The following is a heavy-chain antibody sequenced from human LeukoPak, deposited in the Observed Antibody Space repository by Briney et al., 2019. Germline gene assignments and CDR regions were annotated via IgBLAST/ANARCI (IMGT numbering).Heavy chain of an antibody. V-gene: IGHV5-51*01. CDR1: GYIFTSYW. Sequence: PGESLQISCKGSGYIFTSYWIAWVRQMPGKDLEWMGIIYPGDSDTRYSPSFQGQVTISADKSISTAYLQWSSLKASDTAIYYCARRVTYYDILTGFDPWGQGTLVTVTS. J-gene: IGHJ5*02. CDR3: ARRVTYYDILTGFDP. D-gene: IGHD3-9*01. CDR2: IYPGDSDT.